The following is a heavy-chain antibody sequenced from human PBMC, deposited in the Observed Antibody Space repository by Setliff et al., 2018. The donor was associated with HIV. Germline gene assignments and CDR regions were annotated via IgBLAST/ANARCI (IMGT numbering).Heavy chain of an antibody. D-gene: IGHD6-19*01. J-gene: IGHJ4*02. CDR1: GASISSGSYY. Sequence: SETLSLTCTVSGASISSGSYYWSWIRQPARKGLEWIGHLYTSGSTNYNPSLKSRVTMSVDTSKNQFSLKLSSVTAADTAVYYCARDVWRGSGWYGLDYWGQGMLVTVSS. V-gene: IGHV4-61*09. CDR2: LYTSGST. CDR3: ARDVWRGSGWYGLDY.